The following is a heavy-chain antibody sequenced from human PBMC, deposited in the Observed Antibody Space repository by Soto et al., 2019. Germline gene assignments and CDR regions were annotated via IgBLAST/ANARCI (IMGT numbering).Heavy chain of an antibody. D-gene: IGHD6-6*01. V-gene: IGHV4-34*01. CDR1: GGSFSGYY. Sequence: SETLALTCAVYGGSFSGYYWSWIRQPPGKGLEWIGEINHSGSTNYNPSLKSRVTISVDTSKNQFSLKLSSVTAADTAVYYCASPPQGGRSSNYNDYWDQRTLGTVST. J-gene: IGHJ4*02. CDR3: ASPPQGGRSSNYNDY. CDR2: INHSGST.